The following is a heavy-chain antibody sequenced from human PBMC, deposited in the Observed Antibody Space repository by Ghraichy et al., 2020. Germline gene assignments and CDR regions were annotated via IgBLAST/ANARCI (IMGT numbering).Heavy chain of an antibody. J-gene: IGHJ6*02. V-gene: IGHV3-7*03. D-gene: IGHD6-13*01. CDR3: ARVDSSWYYYYYGMDV. CDR1: GFTFSSYW. Sequence: GSLRLSCAASGFTFSSYWMSWVRQAPGKGLEWVANIKQDGSEKYYVDSVKGRFTISRDNAKNSLYLQMNSLRAEDTAVYYCARVDSSWYYYYYGMDVWGQGTTVTVSS. CDR2: IKQDGSEK.